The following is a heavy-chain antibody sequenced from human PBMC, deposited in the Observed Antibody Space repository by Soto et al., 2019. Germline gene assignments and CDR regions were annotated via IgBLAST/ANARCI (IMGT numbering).Heavy chain of an antibody. D-gene: IGHD5-12*01. J-gene: IGHJ3*02. V-gene: IGHV4-59*05. CDR3: ARAVAYRESYAFDI. Sequence: VQLLESGGGLVQPGGSLRLSCAASGFTFSSYAMSWVRQAPGKGLEWIGSIYYSGSTYYNPSLKSRVTISVATSKNQFSLKLSSVTAADTAVYYCARAVAYRESYAFDIWGQGTMVTVSS. CDR2: IYYSGST. CDR1: GFTFSSYA.